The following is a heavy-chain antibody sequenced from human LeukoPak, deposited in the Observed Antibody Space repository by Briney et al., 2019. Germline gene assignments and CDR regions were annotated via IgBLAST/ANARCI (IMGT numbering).Heavy chain of an antibody. J-gene: IGHJ6*02. CDR1: GFTFSSYG. Sequence: GGSLRLSCAASGFTFSSYGMYWVRQAPGKGLEWVAVIWYDGSNKYYADSVKGRFTISRDNSKNTLYLQMNSLRAEDTAVYYCARAVAKDSGMDVWGQGTTVTVSS. D-gene: IGHD2-15*01. CDR2: IWYDGSNK. CDR3: ARAVAKDSGMDV. V-gene: IGHV3-33*01.